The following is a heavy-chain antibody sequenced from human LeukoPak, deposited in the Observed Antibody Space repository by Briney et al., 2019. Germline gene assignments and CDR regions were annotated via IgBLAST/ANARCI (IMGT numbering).Heavy chain of an antibody. CDR1: GFTFSSYS. CDR3: AREFGGYPGY. CDR2: ISSRSNTI. J-gene: IGHJ4*02. Sequence: GGSLRLSCAASGFTFSSYSMNWVRQTPGKGLEWVSYISSRSNTIYYADSVKGRFTISRDNAKNSLYLQMSSLRDEDTAVYYCAREFGGYPGYWGQGTLVTVSS. V-gene: IGHV3-48*02. D-gene: IGHD3-22*01.